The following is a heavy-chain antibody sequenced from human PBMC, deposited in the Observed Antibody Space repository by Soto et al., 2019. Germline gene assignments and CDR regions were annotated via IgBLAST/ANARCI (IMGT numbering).Heavy chain of an antibody. J-gene: IGHJ6*02. CDR1: GGSFSGYY. D-gene: IGHD3-10*01. CDR2: VNHGGTS. Sequence: SATLSLNCAVHGGSFSGYYWDWIRQPPGKGLEWIGEVNHGGTSNYNPSLKSRAIISVDTSKNQFSLKLTSVTAEDTAQYFCASSSFLRSGDSFHGLDVWAQGKTVT. V-gene: IGHV4-34*01. CDR3: ASSSFLRSGDSFHGLDV.